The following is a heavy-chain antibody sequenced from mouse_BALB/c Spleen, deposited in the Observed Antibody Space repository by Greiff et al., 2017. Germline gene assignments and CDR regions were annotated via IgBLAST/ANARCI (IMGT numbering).Heavy chain of an antibody. Sequence: VKLMESGPGLVAPSQSLSITCTVSGFSLTSYDISWIRQPPGKGLEWLGVIWTGGGTNYNSAFMSRLSISKDNSKSQVFLKMNSLQTDDTAIYYCVRDTLRWAMDYWGQGTSVTVSS. J-gene: IGHJ4*01. CDR2: IWTGGGT. CDR3: VRDTLRWAMDY. V-gene: IGHV2-9-2*01. D-gene: IGHD1-1*01. CDR1: GFSLTSYD.